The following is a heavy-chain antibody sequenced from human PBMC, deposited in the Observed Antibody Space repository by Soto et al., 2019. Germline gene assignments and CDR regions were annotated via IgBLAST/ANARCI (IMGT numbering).Heavy chain of an antibody. CDR2: ISSTTNYI. CDR1: GFTFTRYS. Sequence: GGSLRLSCAASGFTFTRYSMNWVRQAPGKGLEWVSSISSTTNYIYYADSMKGRFTVSRGNAKNSVYLEMNSLSAEDTAVYYCARESEDLTSNFDYWGQGTLVTVSS. CDR3: ARESEDLTSNFDY. J-gene: IGHJ4*02. V-gene: IGHV3-21*01.